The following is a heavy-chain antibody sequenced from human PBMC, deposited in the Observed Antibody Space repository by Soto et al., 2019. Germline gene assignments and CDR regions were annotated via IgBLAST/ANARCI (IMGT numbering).Heavy chain of an antibody. CDR3: ARGYSSQDSKNWFDP. CDR1: GYTFTGYY. J-gene: IGHJ5*02. V-gene: IGHV1-2*04. Sequence: ASVKVSCKASGYTFTGYYMHWVRQAPGQGLEWMGWINPNSGGTNYAQKFQGWVTMTRDTSISTAYMELSRLRSDDTAVYYCARGYSSQDSKNWFDPWGQGTLVTVSS. D-gene: IGHD6-13*01. CDR2: INPNSGGT.